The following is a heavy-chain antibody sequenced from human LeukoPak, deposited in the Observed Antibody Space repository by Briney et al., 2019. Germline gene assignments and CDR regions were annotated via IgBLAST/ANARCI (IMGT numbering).Heavy chain of an antibody. CDR1: GYSISSNYY. CDR3: ARLAYNDFWGDYSNPFDH. V-gene: IGHV4-38-2*01. Sequence: SETLSLTCAVSGYSISSNYYWGWIRQPPGKGLEWIGGIYHSGNSYYNPALKSRVTISVDTSKNQFSLNLSSVTAADTAVCFCARLAYNDFWGDYSNPFDHSGQGILVTVSS. D-gene: IGHD3/OR15-3a*01. CDR2: IYHSGNS. J-gene: IGHJ4*02.